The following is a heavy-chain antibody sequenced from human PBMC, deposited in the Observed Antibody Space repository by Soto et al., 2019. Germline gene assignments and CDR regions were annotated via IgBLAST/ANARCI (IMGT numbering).Heavy chain of an antibody. CDR3: ARDPSFSNASCYPRVCYYYGMDV. CDR1: GFTFSSYA. D-gene: IGHD2-2*01. V-gene: IGHV3-30-3*01. CDR2: ISYDGSNK. Sequence: QVQLVESGGGVVQPGRSLRLSCAASGFTFSSYAMHWVRQAPGKGLEWVAVISYDGSNKYFADSVKGRFTISRDNSKNTLYLQMNSLRTDDTAVYYCARDPSFSNASCYPRVCYYYGMDVWGQGTTVTVSS. J-gene: IGHJ6*02.